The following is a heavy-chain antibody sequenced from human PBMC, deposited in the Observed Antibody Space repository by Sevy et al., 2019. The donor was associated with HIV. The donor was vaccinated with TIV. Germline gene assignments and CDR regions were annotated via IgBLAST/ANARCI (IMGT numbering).Heavy chain of an antibody. CDR3: ARSGYYDSSGSDY. V-gene: IGHV3-21*01. CDR2: VSSGSSYI. J-gene: IGHJ4*02. D-gene: IGHD3-22*01. CDR1: GFTLSDYS. Sequence: GGSLRLSCAASGFTLSDYSMNWVRQAPGKGLEWVSSVSSGSSYIRYDSLKGRFTISRDNARKSLFLQMNSLRAEDTAVYYCARSGYYDSSGSDYWGQGALVTVSS.